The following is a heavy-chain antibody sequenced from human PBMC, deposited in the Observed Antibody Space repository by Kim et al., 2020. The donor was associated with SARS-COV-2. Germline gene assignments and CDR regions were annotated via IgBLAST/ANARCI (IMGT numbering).Heavy chain of an antibody. D-gene: IGHD3-10*01. CDR1: GGSISSSNW. Sequence: SETLSLTCAVSGGSISSSNWWSWVRQPPGKGLEWIGEIYHSGSTNYNPSLKSRVTISVDKSKNQFSLKLSSVTAADTAVYYCARGLWFGELLDYYYYGMDVWGQGTTFTVSS. J-gene: IGHJ6*02. CDR2: IYHSGST. CDR3: ARGLWFGELLDYYYYGMDV. V-gene: IGHV4-4*02.